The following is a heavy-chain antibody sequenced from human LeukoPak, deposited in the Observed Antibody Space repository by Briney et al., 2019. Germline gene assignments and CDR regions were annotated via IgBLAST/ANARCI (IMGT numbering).Heavy chain of an antibody. J-gene: IGHJ4*02. V-gene: IGHV5-51*01. CDR3: ARALRTGQGDYVPVL. D-gene: IGHD4-17*01. Sequence: GESLKISCKASGYKFTNYWIGWVRQMPEKGLEWMTIIYPGDSETRYSPSFQGQVTISADKSIGTMYLQWSSLKASDTAMYYCARALRTGQGDYVPVLWGQGTLVTVSS. CDR1: GYKFTNYW. CDR2: IYPGDSET.